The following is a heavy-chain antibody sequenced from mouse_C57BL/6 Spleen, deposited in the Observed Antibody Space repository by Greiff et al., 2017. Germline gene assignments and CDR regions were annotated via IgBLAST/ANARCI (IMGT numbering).Heavy chain of an antibody. D-gene: IGHD2-4*01. J-gene: IGHJ3*01. V-gene: IGHV2-9-1*01. CDR3: ASYDYEFAY. CDR1: GFSLTSYA. CDR2: IWTGGGT. Sequence: VHLVESGPGLVAPSQSLSITCTVSGFSLTSYAISWVRQPPGKGLEWLGVIWTGGGTNYNSALKSRLSISKDNSKSRVFLKMNSLQTDDTARYYCASYDYEFAYWGQGTLVTVSA.